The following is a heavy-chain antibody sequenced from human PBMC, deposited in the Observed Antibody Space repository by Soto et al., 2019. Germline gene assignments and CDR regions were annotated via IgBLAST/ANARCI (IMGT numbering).Heavy chain of an antibody. D-gene: IGHD3-16*01. J-gene: IGHJ6*02. CDR2: IYPGDSDT. CDR1: GYTFSTYW. CDR3: ARLGDPPGSHYYYYGMDV. Sequence: PGESLKISCKGSGYTFSTYWIGWVRQMPGKGLEWMGIIYPGDSDTRYSPSVQGQVTISADKSISTAYLQWNSLKASDTAMYYCARLGDPPGSHYYYYGMDVWGQGTTVTVSS. V-gene: IGHV5-51*01.